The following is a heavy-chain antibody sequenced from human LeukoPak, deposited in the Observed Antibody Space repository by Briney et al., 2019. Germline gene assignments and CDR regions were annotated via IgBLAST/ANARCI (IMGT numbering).Heavy chain of an antibody. CDR2: INHSGST. CDR1: GGSFSGYY. D-gene: IGHD6-13*01. J-gene: IGHJ5*02. CDR3: ARVNLAATFWFDP. V-gene: IGHV4-34*01. Sequence: SETLSLTCAVYGGSFSGYYWSWIRQPPGKGLEWIGEINHSGSTYYNPSLKSRVTISVDTSKNQFSLKLSSVTAADTAVYYCARVNLAATFWFDPWGQGTLVTVSS.